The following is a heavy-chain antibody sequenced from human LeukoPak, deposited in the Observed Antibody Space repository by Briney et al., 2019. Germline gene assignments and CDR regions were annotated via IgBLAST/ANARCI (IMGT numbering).Heavy chain of an antibody. CDR3: ARANYDFWSGYWHDAFDI. V-gene: IGHV4-38-2*01. J-gene: IGHJ3*02. Sequence: PSETLSLTCAVSGYSISSGCYWGWIRQPPGKGLEWIGSIYHSGSTYYNPSLKSRVTISVDTSKNQFSLKLSSVTAADTAVYYCARANYDFWSGYWHDAFDIWGQGTMVTVSS. CDR1: GYSISSGCY. CDR2: IYHSGST. D-gene: IGHD3-3*01.